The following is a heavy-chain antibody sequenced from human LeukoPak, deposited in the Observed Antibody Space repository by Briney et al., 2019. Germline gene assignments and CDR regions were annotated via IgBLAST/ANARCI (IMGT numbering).Heavy chain of an antibody. V-gene: IGHV3-23*01. CDR2: VSGSGGST. Sequence: GGSLRLSCAASGFTFSGFAMSWVRQAPGKGLEWVSVVSGSGGSTYYADYVKGRFTVSRDNSKNTVYLQMNSLRAEDAALYYCAKDRYYYSSGSAGSYTIEYWGRGTLVTVSS. D-gene: IGHD3-22*01. J-gene: IGHJ4*02. CDR3: AKDRYYYSSGSAGSYTIEY. CDR1: GFTFSGFA.